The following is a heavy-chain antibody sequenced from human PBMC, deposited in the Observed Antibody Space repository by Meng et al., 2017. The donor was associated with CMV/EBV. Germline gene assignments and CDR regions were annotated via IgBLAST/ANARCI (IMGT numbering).Heavy chain of an antibody. CDR2: ISYDGSNK. J-gene: IGHJ4*02. D-gene: IGHD1-26*01. CDR3: AKGKWERVSVLDS. CDR1: GFTFGGYG. V-gene: IGHV3-30*18. Sequence: LPCEGSGFTFGGYGVHGVRQVPGKGLEGVAFISYDGSNKYYADSVKGRFTISRDNSKNPLYLQMNSLRAEDTAVYYWAKGKWERVSVLDSGGQGTLVTVS.